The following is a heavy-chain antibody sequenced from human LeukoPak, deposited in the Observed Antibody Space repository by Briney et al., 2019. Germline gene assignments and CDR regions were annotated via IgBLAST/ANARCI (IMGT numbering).Heavy chain of an antibody. J-gene: IGHJ4*02. Sequence: SETLSLTCAVSGYSISSGYYWGWIRQPPGKGLEWIGNVYQSGITYYNASPKSRVTISVDTSKNQFSLKLNSVTAADTVVYYCARRYSNSYFDYWGQGTLVTVSS. V-gene: IGHV4-38-2*01. CDR3: ARRYSNSYFDY. D-gene: IGHD4-11*01. CDR2: VYQSGIT. CDR1: GYSISSGYY.